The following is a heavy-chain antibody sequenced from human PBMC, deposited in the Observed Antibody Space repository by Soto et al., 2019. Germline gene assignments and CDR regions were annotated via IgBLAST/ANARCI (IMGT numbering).Heavy chain of an antibody. D-gene: IGHD3-16*02. J-gene: IGHJ3*02. V-gene: IGHV3-23*01. CDR2: ISGSGGST. Sequence: GGSLRLSCAASGFTFSSYAMSWVRQAPGKGLEWVSAISGSGGSTYYADSVKGRFTISRDNSKNTLYLQMNSLRAEDTAVYYCAKDLAVRAGGEYWGSYRYTLGDAFDIWGQGTMVTVSS. CDR1: GFTFSSYA. CDR3: AKDLAVRAGGEYWGSYRYTLGDAFDI.